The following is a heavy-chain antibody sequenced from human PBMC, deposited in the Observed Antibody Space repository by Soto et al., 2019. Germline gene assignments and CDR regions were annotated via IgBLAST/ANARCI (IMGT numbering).Heavy chain of an antibody. D-gene: IGHD4-4*01. CDR2: INPSGGST. CDR3: TRDGPYTGARQDAFDI. CDR1: GYTFTSYY. J-gene: IGHJ3*02. V-gene: IGHV1-46*01. Sequence: GASVKVSCKASGYTFTSYYMHWVRQAPGQGLEWMGIINPSGGSTSYAQKFQGRVTMTRDTSTSTVYMELSSLRSEDTAVYYCTRDGPYTGARQDAFDIWGQGTMVTVSS.